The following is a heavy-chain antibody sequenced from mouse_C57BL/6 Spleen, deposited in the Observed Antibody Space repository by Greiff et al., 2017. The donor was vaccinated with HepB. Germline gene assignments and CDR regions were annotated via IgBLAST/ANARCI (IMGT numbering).Heavy chain of an antibody. CDR1: GYTFTSYW. D-gene: IGHD1-1*01. CDR3: ARYYGSSSLYYFDY. V-gene: IGHV1-52*01. CDR2: IDPSDSET. J-gene: IGHJ2*01. Sequence: QVQLQQPGAELVRPGSSVKLSCKASGYTFTSYWMHWVKQRPIQGLEWIGNIDPSDSETHYNQKFKDKATLTVDKSSSTAYMQLSSLTSEDSAVYYCARYYGSSSLYYFDYWGQGTTLTVSS.